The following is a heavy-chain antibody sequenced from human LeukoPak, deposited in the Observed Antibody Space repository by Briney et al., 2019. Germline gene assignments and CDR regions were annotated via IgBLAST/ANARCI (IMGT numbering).Heavy chain of an antibody. CDR1: GGSISSYY. CDR2: IYYSGST. Sequence: SETLSLTCTVSGGSISSYYWSWIRQPPGKGLEWIGYIYYSGSTNYNPSLKSRVTISVDTSKNQFSLNLSSVTAADTAVYCCARGRHGDHDYWGQGTLVTVSS. V-gene: IGHV4-59*01. D-gene: IGHD4-17*01. CDR3: ARGRHGDHDY. J-gene: IGHJ4*02.